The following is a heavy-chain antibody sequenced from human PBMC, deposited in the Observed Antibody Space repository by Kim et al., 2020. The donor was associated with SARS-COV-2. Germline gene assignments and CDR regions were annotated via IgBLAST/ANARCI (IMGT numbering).Heavy chain of an antibody. J-gene: IGHJ6*02. D-gene: IGHD1-20*01. Sequence: TPSLKSRVTISVDTSKNQFSLKLSSVTAADTAVYYCASLITGNYYYGMDVWGQGTTVTVSS. V-gene: IGHV4-34*01. CDR3: ASLITGNYYYGMDV.